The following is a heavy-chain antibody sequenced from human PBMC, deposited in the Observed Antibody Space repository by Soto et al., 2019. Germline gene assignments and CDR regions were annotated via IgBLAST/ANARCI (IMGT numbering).Heavy chain of an antibody. Sequence: QVQLVQSGAEVKKPGASVKVSCKASGYTFTSYAMHWVRQAPGQRLEWMGWINAGNGNTKYSQKFQGRVTITRDTSASTAYMELSSLRSEDTAVYYCARPHIMITFGGVIVSGSFDYWGQGTLVTVSS. CDR1: GYTFTSYA. V-gene: IGHV1-3*01. J-gene: IGHJ4*02. D-gene: IGHD3-16*02. CDR3: ARPHIMITFGGVIVSGSFDY. CDR2: INAGNGNT.